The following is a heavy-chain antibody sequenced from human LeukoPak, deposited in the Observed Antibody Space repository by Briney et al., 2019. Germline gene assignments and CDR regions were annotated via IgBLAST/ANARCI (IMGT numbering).Heavy chain of an antibody. Sequence: PGGPLRFPVTRPGFIFRNYGWHGSRQAPGRGREWVALIRNDIPKDGINKYYADSVRGRFTISRDNSKNTVYLQMNSLRVADTAMYYCAKGDSNWGQGILVTVSS. CDR3: AKGDSN. V-gene: IGHV3-30*02. CDR2: IRNDIPKDGINK. D-gene: IGHD6-13*01. CDR1: GFIFRNYG. J-gene: IGHJ4*02.